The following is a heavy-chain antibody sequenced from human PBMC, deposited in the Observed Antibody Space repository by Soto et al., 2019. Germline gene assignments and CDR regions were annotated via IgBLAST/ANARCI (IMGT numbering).Heavy chain of an antibody. CDR1: GGTFSSYA. Sequence: SVKVPSKDSGGTFSSYAISWVRQAPGQGLEWMGGIIPIFGTANYAQKFKGRVTITADKSTSTAYMELSRLRYEDTAVYYCGAGYYYYGMDVWGQGTTVTVSS. CDR2: IIPIFGTA. J-gene: IGHJ6*02. CDR3: GAGYYYYGMDV. D-gene: IGHD6-13*01. V-gene: IGHV1-69*06.